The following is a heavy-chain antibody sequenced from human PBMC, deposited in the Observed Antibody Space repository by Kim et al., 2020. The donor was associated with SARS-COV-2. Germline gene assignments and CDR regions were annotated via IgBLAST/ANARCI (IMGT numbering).Heavy chain of an antibody. CDR3: AKDLRVRKGGWFDY. Sequence: GGSLRLSCVVSGFSFSTYAMSWVRQAPGKGLEWIAAISGTGDNTYYVDSVKGRFSISRDNSKNTLYLQMNSLSVEDTATYFCAKDLRVRKGGWFDYWGQGTLVTVSS. CDR1: GFSFSTYA. J-gene: IGHJ5*01. V-gene: IGHV3-23*01. D-gene: IGHD1-26*01. CDR2: ISGTGDNT.